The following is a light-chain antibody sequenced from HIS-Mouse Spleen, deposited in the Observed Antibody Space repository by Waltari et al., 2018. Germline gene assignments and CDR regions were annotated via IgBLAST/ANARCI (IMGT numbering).Light chain of an antibody. Sequence: EIVLTQSPGTLSLSPGERATLSCRASQSVSSSYLGWYQQKPDQPPRLLNYGASSRAPGIPDRFSGSWSGTDFTLTISRLEPEDFAVYYCQQYGSSPYTFGQGTKLEIK. J-gene: IGKJ2*01. CDR2: GAS. V-gene: IGKV3-20*01. CDR1: QSVSSSY. CDR3: QQYGSSPYT.